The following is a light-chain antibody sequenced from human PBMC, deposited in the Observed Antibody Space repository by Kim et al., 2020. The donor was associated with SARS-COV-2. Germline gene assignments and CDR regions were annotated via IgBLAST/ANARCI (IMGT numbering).Light chain of an antibody. J-gene: IGKJ4*01. Sequence: EIVLTQSPGTLSLSPGERATLSCRASQSLSSGFLAWYQQKLGQAPRLLIYGASSRATGVPDRFSGSGSGTDFTLTISRLEPEDFAVYYCQQYDNSSLTFGGGTKVDIK. CDR3: QQYDNSSLT. CDR1: QSLSSGF. CDR2: GAS. V-gene: IGKV3-20*01.